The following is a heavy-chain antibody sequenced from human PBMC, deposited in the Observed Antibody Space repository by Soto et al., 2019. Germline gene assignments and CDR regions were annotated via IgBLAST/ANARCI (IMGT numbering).Heavy chain of an antibody. CDR1: GGTFSIYA. CDR2: IIPIFGTA. Sequence: ASVKVSCTASGGTFSIYAISWVRQAPGQGLEWMGGIIPIFGTANYAQKFQGRVTITADESTSTAYMELSSLRSEDTAVYYCARGRDGSGSYNYWGQGTLVTVSS. J-gene: IGHJ4*02. V-gene: IGHV1-69*13. D-gene: IGHD3-10*01. CDR3: ARGRDGSGSYNY.